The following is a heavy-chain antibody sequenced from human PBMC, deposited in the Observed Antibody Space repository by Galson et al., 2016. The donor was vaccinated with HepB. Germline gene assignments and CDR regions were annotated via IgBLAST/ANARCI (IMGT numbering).Heavy chain of an antibody. CDR2: IDPSDSYT. CDR1: GYSFTYYW. J-gene: IGHJ4*02. D-gene: IGHD6-19*01. Sequence: QSGAEVKMPGESLRISCQGSGYSFTYYWISWVRQMPGKGLEWMGRIDPSDSYTIYSPSSQGHVNISADNSINTAYLQGSSLKASDTAMYFCARLLSLMAVTGPFDSWGQGTLVTVSS. V-gene: IGHV5-10-1*01. CDR3: ARLLSLMAVTGPFDS.